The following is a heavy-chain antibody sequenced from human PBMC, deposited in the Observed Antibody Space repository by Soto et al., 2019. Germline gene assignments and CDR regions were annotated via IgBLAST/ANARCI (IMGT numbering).Heavy chain of an antibody. Sequence: EVQLLESGGGLVQPGGSLRLSCAASGFTFSSYAMSWVPKAPGKGLEWVSVISGSGDSTYYADSVRGRFTISRDNSKNTLYLQMNSLRAEDTAVYYCAKDRDGAAAGPTKFYGMDVWGQGTTVTVSS. D-gene: IGHD6-13*01. J-gene: IGHJ6*02. CDR2: ISGSGDST. CDR1: GFTFSSYA. V-gene: IGHV3-23*01. CDR3: AKDRDGAAAGPTKFYGMDV.